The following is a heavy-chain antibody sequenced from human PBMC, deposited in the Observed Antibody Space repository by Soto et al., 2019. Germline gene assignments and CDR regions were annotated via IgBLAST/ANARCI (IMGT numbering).Heavy chain of an antibody. CDR2: IYYSGST. V-gene: IGHV4-31*03. CDR1: GGSISSGGYY. Sequence: SETLSLTCTVSGGSISSGGYYWSWIRQHPGKGLEWIGYIYYSGSTYYNPSLKSRVTISVDTSKNQFSLKLSSVTAADTAVYYCARHVPYCSDTSHCAYGMDVWGQGTTVTAP. J-gene: IGHJ6*02. D-gene: IGHD2-2*01. CDR3: ARHVPYCSDTSHCAYGMDV.